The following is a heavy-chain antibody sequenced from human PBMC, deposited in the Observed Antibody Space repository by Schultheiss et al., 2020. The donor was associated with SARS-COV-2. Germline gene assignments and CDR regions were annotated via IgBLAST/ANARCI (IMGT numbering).Heavy chain of an antibody. V-gene: IGHV4-4*08. CDR3: ARVSLRGSDY. CDR1: GGSISSYY. CDR2: IYFSGST. Sequence: SQTLSLTCTVSGGSISSYYWSWIRQPPGKGLEWIGYIYFSGSTNCNPSLKSRVTISVDTSKNQFSLKLSSVTAADTAVYYCARVSLRGSDYWGQGTLVTVSS. D-gene: IGHD3-10*01. J-gene: IGHJ4*02.